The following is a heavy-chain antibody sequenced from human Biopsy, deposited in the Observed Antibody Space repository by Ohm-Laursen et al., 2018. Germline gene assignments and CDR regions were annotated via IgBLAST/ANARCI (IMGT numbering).Heavy chain of an antibody. CDR1: GFTLSTDW. V-gene: IGHV3-7*01. CDR2: IKYDGSEH. Sequence: GSLRLSCTASGFTLSTDWMSWVRQAPGKGLEWVANIKYDGSEHYYVDSVKGRFTISRDNAGNSLFLQMNSLRGEDTAVYYCVRNMLRLHGGFGEDWGQGTTVTVSS. D-gene: IGHD3-10*01. J-gene: IGHJ4*02. CDR3: VRNMLRLHGGFGED.